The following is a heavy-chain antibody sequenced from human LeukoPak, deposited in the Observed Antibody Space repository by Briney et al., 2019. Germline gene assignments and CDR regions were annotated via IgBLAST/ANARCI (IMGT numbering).Heavy chain of an antibody. CDR1: GFTFRSYA. Sequence: PGGSLRLSCAASGFTFRSYAMSWVRQAPGKGLEWVLAISGSGTSKYYADSVKGRFTISRDNSKNTLYLQMNSLRAEDTAVYYCEGTYYYDSSDDYWGQGTLVTVSS. D-gene: IGHD3-22*01. V-gene: IGHV3-23*01. CDR2: ISGSGTSK. CDR3: EGTYYYDSSDDY. J-gene: IGHJ4*02.